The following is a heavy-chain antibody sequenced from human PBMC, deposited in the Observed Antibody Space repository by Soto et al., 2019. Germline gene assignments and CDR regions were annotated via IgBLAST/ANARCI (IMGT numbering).Heavy chain of an antibody. D-gene: IGHD5-12*01. CDR1: GGSFSGNY. Sequence: SETLSLTCAVYGGSFSGNYWSWIRQPSGKGLEWIGEINHSGSTNYNPSLKSRVTISVDTPKNQFSLKLSSVTAADTAVYYCARSERYSGYDRGNWFDPWGQGTLVTVSS. J-gene: IGHJ5*02. V-gene: IGHV4-34*01. CDR3: ARSERYSGYDRGNWFDP. CDR2: INHSGST.